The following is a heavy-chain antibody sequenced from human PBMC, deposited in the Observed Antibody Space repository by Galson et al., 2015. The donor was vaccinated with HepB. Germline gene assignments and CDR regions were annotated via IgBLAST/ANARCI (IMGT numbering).Heavy chain of an antibody. CDR2: ISGSGGST. J-gene: IGHJ3*02. CDR1: GFTFSSYA. V-gene: IGHV3-23*01. Sequence: SLRLSCAASGFTFSSYAMSWVRQAPGKGLEWVSAISGSGGSTYYADSVKGRFPISRDNSKNTLYLQMNSLRAEDTAVYYCAKTRGYYWDAFDIWGQGTMVTVSS. CDR3: AKTRGYYWDAFDI. D-gene: IGHD3-22*01.